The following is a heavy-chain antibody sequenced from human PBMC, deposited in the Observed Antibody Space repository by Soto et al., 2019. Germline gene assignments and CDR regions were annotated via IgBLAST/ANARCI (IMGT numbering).Heavy chain of an antibody. CDR1: GGSFSGYY. CDR3: ARGDPRGNGCCFDC. V-gene: IGHV4-34*01. J-gene: IGHJ4*02. D-gene: IGHD1-1*01. CDR2: INHSGST. Sequence: EPLSLTCAVYGGSFSGYYWSWIRQPPGKGLEWIGEINHSGSTNYNPSLKSRVTISVDTSKNQFSLKLSSVTAADTAVYYCARGDPRGNGCCFDCWGAGTLVTVYS.